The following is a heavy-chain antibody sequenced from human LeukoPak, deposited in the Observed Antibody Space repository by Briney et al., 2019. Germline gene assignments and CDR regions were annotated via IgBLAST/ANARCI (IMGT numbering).Heavy chain of an antibody. V-gene: IGHV3-23*01. Sequence: PGGSLRLSCAASGFTFSSYAMTWVRQAPGKGLEWVSSISGSGGSTYYADSVKGRFTISRDNSKSTLFLQMNTLRAEDTAVYYCAKDRGSGHMDYWGQGTLVTVSS. CDR1: GFTFSSYA. CDR2: ISGSGGST. J-gene: IGHJ4*02. CDR3: AKDRGSGHMDY. D-gene: IGHD6-19*01.